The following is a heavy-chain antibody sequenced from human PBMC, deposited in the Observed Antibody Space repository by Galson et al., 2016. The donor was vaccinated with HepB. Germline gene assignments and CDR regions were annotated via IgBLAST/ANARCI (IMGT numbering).Heavy chain of an antibody. CDR1: GFTFSDHT. CDR3: ARDKKYPVLTAFYYYGMDV. J-gene: IGHJ6*02. V-gene: IGHV3-30-3*01. CDR2: ILYDGSKK. D-gene: IGHD2-2*01. Sequence: SLRLSCAASGFTFSDHTIHWVRQAPGKGLEWVALILYDGSKKYYADSVKGRFTISRDNAKNSLSLEMNSLRAEDTAVYYCARDKKYPVLTAFYYYGMDVWGQGTTVTVSS.